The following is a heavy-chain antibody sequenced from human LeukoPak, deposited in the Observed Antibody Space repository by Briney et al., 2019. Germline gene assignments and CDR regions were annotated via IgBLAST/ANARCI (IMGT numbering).Heavy chain of an antibody. Sequence: ASVKVSCKASGYTFTSYDINWVRQATGQGLEWMGWMNPNSGNTGYAQKFQGRGTMTRNTSISTAYMELRSLRSEDTAVYYCPREHDSSGYSYDSWGPGTLVTVSS. CDR1: GYTFTSYD. CDR2: MNPNSGNT. V-gene: IGHV1-8*01. J-gene: IGHJ5*01. CDR3: PREHDSSGYSYDS. D-gene: IGHD3-22*01.